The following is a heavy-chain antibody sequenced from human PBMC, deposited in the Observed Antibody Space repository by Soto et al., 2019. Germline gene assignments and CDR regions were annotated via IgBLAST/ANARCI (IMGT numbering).Heavy chain of an antibody. D-gene: IGHD2-15*01. CDR2: ISGSGGST. CDR1: GFTFSSYA. J-gene: IGHJ4*02. V-gene: IGHV3-23*01. CDR3: AKGFCSGGNCFFFDY. Sequence: GGSLRLSCAASGFTFSSYAMSWVRQAPGKGLEWVSAISGSGGSTYYADSVKGRFTISRDNSKNTLYLQINSLSAEDTAVYYCAKGFCSGGNCFFFDYWGQGTLVTVSS.